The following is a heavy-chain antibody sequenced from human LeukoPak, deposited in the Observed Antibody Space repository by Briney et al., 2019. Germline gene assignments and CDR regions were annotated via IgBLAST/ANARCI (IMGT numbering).Heavy chain of an antibody. CDR3: ARDRGELHLDY. V-gene: IGHV1-18*01. D-gene: IGHD1-26*01. CDR1: GYSFTSYG. J-gene: IGHJ4*02. Sequence: ASVKVSCKASGYSFTSYGISWVRQAPGQGLEWMEWISAYNGNTNYAQKLQGRVTMPTDTSTSTAYMELRSLRSDDTAVYYCARDRGELHLDYWGQGTLVTVSS. CDR2: ISAYNGNT.